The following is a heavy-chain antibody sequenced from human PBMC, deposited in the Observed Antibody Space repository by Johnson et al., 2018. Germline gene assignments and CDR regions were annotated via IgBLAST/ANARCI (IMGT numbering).Heavy chain of an antibody. V-gene: IGHV3-23*01. CDR2: ISGSGSRT. D-gene: IGHD5-24*01. CDR1: GFTFSSHA. Sequence: ESGGGLVQPGGSLRLSCAASGFTFSSHAMSWVRQAPGKGLEWVSTISGSGSRTFYADSVKGRFTISRDNPKNTLVLQMKSLRTVDTAVYYCARDPHRDGYNYGAFDFWGQGTMVTVSS. J-gene: IGHJ3*01. CDR3: ARDPHRDGYNYGAFDF.